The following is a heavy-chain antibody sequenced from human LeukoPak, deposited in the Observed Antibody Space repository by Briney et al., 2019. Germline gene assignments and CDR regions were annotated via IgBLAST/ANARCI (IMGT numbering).Heavy chain of an antibody. J-gene: IGHJ4*02. Sequence: VASVKVSCKASGGTFSSYAISWVRQAPGQGLEWMGRIIPILGIANYAQKFQGRVTITADKSTSTAYMELSSLRSEDTAVYYCARVVSYPPPRHIVGATLHFDYWGQGTLVTVSS. D-gene: IGHD1-26*01. CDR2: IIPILGIA. V-gene: IGHV1-69*04. CDR3: ARVVSYPPPRHIVGATLHFDY. CDR1: GGTFSSYA.